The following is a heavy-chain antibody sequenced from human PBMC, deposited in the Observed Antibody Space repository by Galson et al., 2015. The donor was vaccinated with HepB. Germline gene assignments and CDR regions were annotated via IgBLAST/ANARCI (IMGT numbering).Heavy chain of an antibody. Sequence: SVKVSCKASGYTFTSYAMHWVRQAPGQRLEWMGWINAGNGNTKYSQKFQGRVTITRDTSASTAYMELSSLRSEDTAVYYCARTLSDLSHSNIRPCPRLSGCSFADTACSWNCLW. CDR2: INAGNGNT. D-gene: IGHD5-18*01. CDR3: ARTLSDLSHSNIRPCPRLSGCSFADTACSWNCL. J-gene: IGHJ2*01. V-gene: IGHV1-3*01. CDR1: GYTFTSYA.